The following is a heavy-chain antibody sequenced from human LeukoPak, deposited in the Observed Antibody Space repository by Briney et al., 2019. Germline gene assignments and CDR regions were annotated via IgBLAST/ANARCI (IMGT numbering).Heavy chain of an antibody. J-gene: IGHJ6*02. D-gene: IGHD3-3*01. Sequence: GGSLRLSCAASGFTLSTYWISWVRQAPGKGLEWVANIKEDGSERNYVDSVKGRFTISRDNAKNSLYLQMNSLRAEDTAVYYCARDMVVLRFLEWLYTNYYGMDVWGQGTTVTVSS. CDR2: IKEDGSER. V-gene: IGHV3-7*01. CDR3: ARDMVVLRFLEWLYTNYYGMDV. CDR1: GFTLSTYW.